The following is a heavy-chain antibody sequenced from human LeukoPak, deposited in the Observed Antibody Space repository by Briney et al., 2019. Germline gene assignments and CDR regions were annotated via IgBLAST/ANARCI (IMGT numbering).Heavy chain of an antibody. J-gene: IGHJ4*02. V-gene: IGHV3-48*01. CDR3: AREGGYDFWSGYYTNDY. CDR1: GFTFSSYA. D-gene: IGHD3-3*01. Sequence: PGGSLRLSCAASGFTFSSYAMSWVRQAPGKGLEWVSYISSSSSTIYYADSVKGRFTISRDNAKNSLYLQMNSLRAEDTAVYYCAREGGYDFWSGYYTNDYWGQGTLVTVSS. CDR2: ISSSSSTI.